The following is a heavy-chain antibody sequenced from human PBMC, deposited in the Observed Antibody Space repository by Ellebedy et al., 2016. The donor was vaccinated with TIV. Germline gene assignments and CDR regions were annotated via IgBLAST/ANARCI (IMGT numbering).Heavy chain of an antibody. CDR2: INPDGGEK. J-gene: IGHJ4*02. Sequence: GESLKISCAASGFTISRHWMSWVRQGPGKGLEWVANINPDGGEKNYVDSVRGRFTISRDNAKNSLYLQMNSLRAEDTAVYYCVRDRYDSDLDYWGQGTLVTVSS. V-gene: IGHV3-7*03. CDR3: VRDRYDSDLDY. CDR1: GFTISRHW. D-gene: IGHD3-22*01.